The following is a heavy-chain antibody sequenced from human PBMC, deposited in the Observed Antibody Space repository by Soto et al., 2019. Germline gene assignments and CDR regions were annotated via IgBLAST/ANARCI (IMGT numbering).Heavy chain of an antibody. CDR2: ISGSGGST. V-gene: IGHV3-23*01. Sequence: VGSLRLSCAASGFTFSSYAMSWVRQAPGKGLEWVSAISGSGGSTYYADSVKGRFTISRDNSKNTLYLQMNSLRAEDTAVFYCAKGCILDGPHYYGMDVWGQGTTVTVSS. CDR1: GFTFSSYA. J-gene: IGHJ6*02. CDR3: AKGCILDGPHYYGMDV.